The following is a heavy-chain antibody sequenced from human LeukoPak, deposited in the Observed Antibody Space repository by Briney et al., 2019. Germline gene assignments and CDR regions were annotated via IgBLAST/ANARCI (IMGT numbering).Heavy chain of an antibody. V-gene: IGHV4-30-2*01. CDR2: IYHSGST. CDR3: AREHPDIVVVPAASRYYYYYYMDV. J-gene: IGHJ6*03. D-gene: IGHD2-2*01. Sequence: SETMSLICTVSGGSISSGGYYWSWIRQPPGKGLEWIGYIYHSGSTYYNPSLKSRVTISVDTSKNQFSLKLSSVTAADTAVYYCAREHPDIVVVPAASRYYYYYYMDVWGKGTTVTVSS. CDR1: GGSISSGGYY.